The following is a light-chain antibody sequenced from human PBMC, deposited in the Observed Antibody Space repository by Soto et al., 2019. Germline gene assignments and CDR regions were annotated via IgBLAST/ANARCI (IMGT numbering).Light chain of an antibody. CDR2: DAS. CDR1: QGLXSK. V-gene: IGKV3-15*01. CDR3: QQYNNWPWT. J-gene: IGKJ1*01. Sequence: IVRTQSPGSLSVSPGESVTLSCRASQGLXSKLVWYQRKPGQTPRILXYDASTRATGMPGRLSGSGSGTEFTLTISSLHSEDFSVYYCQQYNNWPWTFGQGTKVDIK.